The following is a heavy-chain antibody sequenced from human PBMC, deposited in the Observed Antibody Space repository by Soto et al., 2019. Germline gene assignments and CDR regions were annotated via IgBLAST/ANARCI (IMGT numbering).Heavy chain of an antibody. CDR1: GFTFSDYT. Sequence: QVHVVESGGGVVQPGKSVRLSCAASGFTFSDYTFHWVRQAPGKGLDWVAAISLDGHNQYYTDSVEGRFTVSRDESKDTVTSLMNSLRPEDTCIYYCARDRISRTTGNYYYGMDVWGQWTMVTVS. CDR3: ARDRISRTTGNYYYGMDV. D-gene: IGHD1-7*01. J-gene: IGHJ6*02. CDR2: ISLDGHNQ. V-gene: IGHV3-30-3*01.